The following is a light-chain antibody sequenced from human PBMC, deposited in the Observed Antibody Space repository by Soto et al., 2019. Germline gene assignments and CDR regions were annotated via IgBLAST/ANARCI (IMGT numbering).Light chain of an antibody. CDR1: KSVTSSY. J-gene: IGKJ1*01. CDR2: GAS. V-gene: IGKV3-20*01. CDR3: HQYGRSPRT. Sequence: EIVLTQSPGTLSLSPGERATLSCRASKSVTSSYLAWYQHKPGQAPRLLIYGASSRATGIPDRFSGSGSGTDFTLTISRLEPEDFAVYYCHQYGRSPRTFGQGTKVEIK.